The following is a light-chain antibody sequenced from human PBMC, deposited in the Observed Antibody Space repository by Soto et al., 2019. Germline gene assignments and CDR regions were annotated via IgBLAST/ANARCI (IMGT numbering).Light chain of an antibody. CDR2: DVS. J-gene: IGLJ2*01. Sequence: QSALTQPASVSGSPGQSITISCTGTSSDVGGYNYVSWYQQHPGKAPNLIIFDVSNRPSGVSNHFSGSKSGNSASLTISGLQAEDEADYYCSSYTGSNTPVVFGGGTKVTVL. V-gene: IGLV2-14*01. CDR1: SSDVGGYNY. CDR3: SSYTGSNTPVV.